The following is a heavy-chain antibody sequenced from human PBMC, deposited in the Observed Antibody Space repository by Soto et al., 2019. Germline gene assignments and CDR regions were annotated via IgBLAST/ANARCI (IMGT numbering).Heavy chain of an antibody. Sequence: QVQLVQSGAEVKKPGASVKVSCKASGYTFTTYGINWVRQAPGQGLEWMGWISAYNGNTIYAQNLQGSVTMITDTATRTAYMELGSLRSGDTAVYYCVRDPQYASGYYFSGLGDIWGQGTMVTVSS. D-gene: IGHD3-22*01. CDR3: VRDPQYASGYYFSGLGDI. CDR1: GYTFTTYG. V-gene: IGHV1-18*01. J-gene: IGHJ3*02. CDR2: ISAYNGNT.